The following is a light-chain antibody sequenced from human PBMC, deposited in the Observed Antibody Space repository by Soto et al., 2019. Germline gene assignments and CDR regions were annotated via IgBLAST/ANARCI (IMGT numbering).Light chain of an antibody. Sequence: QSALTQPASVSGSPGQSITISCTGTSSDIGYYNYVSWYQQHPGKAPRLMIYEVSNRPSGVSNRFSGSKSGNTASLTTSGLQAEDEADYYCSSYTITTTRVFGTGTKVTVL. J-gene: IGLJ1*01. CDR3: SSYTITTTRV. CDR1: SSDIGYYNY. CDR2: EVS. V-gene: IGLV2-14*01.